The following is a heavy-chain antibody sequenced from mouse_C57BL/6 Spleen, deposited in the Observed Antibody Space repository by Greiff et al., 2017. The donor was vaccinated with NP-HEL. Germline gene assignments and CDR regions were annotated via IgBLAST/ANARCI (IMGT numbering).Heavy chain of an antibody. D-gene: IGHD1-1*01. CDR2: INPNNGGT. CDR3: ARCYYGSIYYYAMDY. V-gene: IGHV1-26*01. Sequence: VQLQQSGPELVKPGASVKISCKASGYTFTDYYMNWVKQSHGKSLEWIGDINPNNGGTSYNQKFKGKATLTVDKSSSTAYMELRSLTSEDSAVYYCARCYYGSIYYYAMDYWGQGTSVTVSS. CDR1: GYTFTDYY. J-gene: IGHJ4*01.